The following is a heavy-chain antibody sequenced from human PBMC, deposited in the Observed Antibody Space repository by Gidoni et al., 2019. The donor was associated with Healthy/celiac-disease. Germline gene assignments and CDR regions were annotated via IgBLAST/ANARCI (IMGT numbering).Heavy chain of an antibody. D-gene: IGHD3-22*01. CDR2: IYYSGST. CDR3: ARWDYYDSSGSDAFDI. Sequence: QGQLQASGPGLVKPSETLSLTCTVSGCSVSSGSYYWSWLRQPPGKELEWIGYIYYSGSTNYNPSLKSRVTISVDTSKNQFSLKLSSVTAADTAVYYCARWDYYDSSGSDAFDIWGQGTMVTVSS. CDR1: GCSVSSGSYY. V-gene: IGHV4-61*01. J-gene: IGHJ3*02.